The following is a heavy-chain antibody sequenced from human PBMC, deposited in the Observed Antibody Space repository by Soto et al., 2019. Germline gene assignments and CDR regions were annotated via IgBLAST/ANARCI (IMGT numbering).Heavy chain of an antibody. V-gene: IGHV1-24*01. Sequence: ASVKVSCKVSGYTLTELSMHWVRQAPGKGLEWMGGFDPEDGETIYAQKFQGRVTMTEATSTDTAYMELSSLRSEDTAVYYCATDPLRSLAAAGTGAFDIWGQGTMVTVSS. D-gene: IGHD6-13*01. J-gene: IGHJ3*02. CDR3: ATDPLRSLAAAGTGAFDI. CDR2: FDPEDGET. CDR1: GYTLTELS.